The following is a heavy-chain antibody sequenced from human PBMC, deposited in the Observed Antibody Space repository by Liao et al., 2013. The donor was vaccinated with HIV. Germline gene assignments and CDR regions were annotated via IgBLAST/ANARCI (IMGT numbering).Heavy chain of an antibody. CDR3: VRPRPTSSWYPEYFQH. CDR2: INHRGST. D-gene: IGHD6-13*01. CDR1: GGSFSNYC. J-gene: IGHJ1*01. V-gene: IGHV4-34*02. Sequence: QVQLQQWGAGLLKPSETLSLTCAVYGGSFSNYCWSWIRQAPREGAWSGLGTINHRGSTNYNPSLKSRVTISVDTSKNQFSLNLRSVTAADTAVYYCVRPRPTSSWYPEYFQHWGQGTVVAVSS.